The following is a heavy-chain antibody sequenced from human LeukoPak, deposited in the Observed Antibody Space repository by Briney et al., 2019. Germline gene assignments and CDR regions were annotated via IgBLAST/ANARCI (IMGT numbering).Heavy chain of an antibody. D-gene: IGHD3-10*01. CDR1: GGSITSYY. CDR2: INHSGST. J-gene: IGHJ4*02. CDR3: ASPEFGY. Sequence: PSETLSLTCTVSGGSITSYYWSWIRQPPGKGLEWIGEINHSGSTNYNPSLKSRVTISVDTSKNQFSLKLSSVTAADTAVYYCASPEFGYWGQGTLVTVSS. V-gene: IGHV4-34*01.